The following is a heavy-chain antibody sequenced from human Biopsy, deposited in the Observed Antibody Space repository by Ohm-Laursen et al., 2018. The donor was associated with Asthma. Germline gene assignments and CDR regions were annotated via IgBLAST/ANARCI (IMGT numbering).Heavy chain of an antibody. CDR3: ARAVDYSRYYGIDV. D-gene: IGHD3-10*01. CDR1: GYTFNSAG. J-gene: IGHJ6*02. V-gene: IGHV1-18*01. Sequence: ATVKISCKTSGYTFNSAGITWVRQAPGQGLERMGWISVYNGNTKVAQKLQDRVTMITDTSTSTAYMELRSLRSDDTAVYFCARAVDYSRYYGIDVWGQGTTVTVS. CDR2: ISVYNGNT.